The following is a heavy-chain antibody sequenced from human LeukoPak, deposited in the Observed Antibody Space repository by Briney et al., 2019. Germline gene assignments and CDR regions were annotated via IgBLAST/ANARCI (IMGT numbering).Heavy chain of an antibody. CDR1: GFTFSNAW. J-gene: IGHJ4*02. V-gene: IGHV3-15*01. CDR3: TTDRGSSTSCYY. D-gene: IGHD2-2*01. CDR2: IKSKTDGGTT. Sequence: GGSLRLSCAASGFTFSNAWMSWVRQAPGKGLEWVGRIKSKTDGGTTDYAAPVKGRFTISRDDSKNTLYLQMNSLKTEDTAVYYCTTDRGSSTSCYYWGQGTLVTVSS.